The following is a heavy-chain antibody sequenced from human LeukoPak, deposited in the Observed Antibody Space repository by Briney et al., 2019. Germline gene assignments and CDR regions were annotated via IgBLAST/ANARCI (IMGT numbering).Heavy chain of an antibody. CDR3: ARSAQQWLADGYMDV. CDR1: GGSISSGSYY. J-gene: IGHJ6*03. Sequence: PSQTLSLTCTVSGGSISSGSYYRSWIRQPAGKGLEWIGRIYTSGSTNYNPSLKSRVTISVDTSKNQFSLKLSSVTAADTAVYYCARSAQQWLADGYMDVWGKGTTVTISS. V-gene: IGHV4-61*02. D-gene: IGHD6-19*01. CDR2: IYTSGST.